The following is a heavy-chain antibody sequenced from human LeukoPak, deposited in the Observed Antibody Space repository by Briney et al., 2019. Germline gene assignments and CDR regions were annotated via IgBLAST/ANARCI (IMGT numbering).Heavy chain of an antibody. Sequence: GGSLRLSCAASGFTFSSYAMSWVRQAPGKGLEWVSAISGSGGSTYYADSVKGRFTISRDNSKNTLYLQMNCLRAEDTAVYYCVKVAPSDYYDTTGYWGDHWGQGTLVTVSS. CDR3: VKVAPSDYYDTTGYWGDH. J-gene: IGHJ4*02. CDR1: GFTFSSYA. D-gene: IGHD3-22*01. CDR2: ISGSGGST. V-gene: IGHV3-23*01.